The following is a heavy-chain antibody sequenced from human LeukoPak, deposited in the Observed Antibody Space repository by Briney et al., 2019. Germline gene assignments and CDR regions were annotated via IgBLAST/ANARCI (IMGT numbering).Heavy chain of an antibody. V-gene: IGHV5-51*01. CDR3: ASPPREISSSWPPTPVF. J-gene: IGHJ4*02. D-gene: IGHD6-13*01. Sequence: PGESLKISCKVSGYSFTNYWIGWVRQMPGKGLEWMGIIYPGDSDTRYSPSFQGQVTISADKSISTAYLQWSSLKASDTAMYYCASPPREISSSWPPTPVFWGQGTLVTVSS. CDR1: GYSFTNYW. CDR2: IYPGDSDT.